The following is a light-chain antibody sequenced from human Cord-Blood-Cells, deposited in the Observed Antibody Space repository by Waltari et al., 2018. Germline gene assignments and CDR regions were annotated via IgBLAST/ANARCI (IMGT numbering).Light chain of an antibody. V-gene: IGKV1-33*01. J-gene: IGKJ2*03. CDR1: QDISKY. CDR2: DAS. Sequence: DNQRTHAQSSLSASVGDRGTITCQASQDISKYLNWYQQKPGKAPKLLIYDASNLETGVPSRFSGSGSGTDFTFTISSLQPEDIATYYCQKYDNLPYSFGQGTKLEIK. CDR3: QKYDNLPYS.